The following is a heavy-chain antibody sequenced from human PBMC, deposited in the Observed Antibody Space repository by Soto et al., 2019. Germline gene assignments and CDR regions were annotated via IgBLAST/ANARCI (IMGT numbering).Heavy chain of an antibody. Sequence: TSETLSLTCAVYGGSFSGYYWSWIRQPPGKGLEWIGEINHSGSTNYNPSLKSRVTISVDTSKNQFSLKLSSVTAADTAVYYCARVVSSGSYFTLEYYYGMDVWGQGTTVTVSS. V-gene: IGHV4-34*01. CDR1: GGSFSGYY. J-gene: IGHJ6*02. CDR3: ARVVSSGSYFTLEYYYGMDV. D-gene: IGHD3-10*01. CDR2: INHSGST.